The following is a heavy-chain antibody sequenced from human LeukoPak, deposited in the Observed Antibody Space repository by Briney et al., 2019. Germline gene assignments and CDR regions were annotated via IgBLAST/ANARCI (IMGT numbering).Heavy chain of an antibody. Sequence: GGSLRLSCAASGFTFSSYGMHWVRQAPGKGLEWVANINKDGGEKYYVDSVKGRFTISRDNAKNSLYLQMNSLRAEDTALYYCAKDQNTVATAPFDYWGLGTLVTVSS. J-gene: IGHJ4*02. V-gene: IGHV3-7*03. CDR3: AKDQNTVATAPFDY. CDR2: INKDGGEK. D-gene: IGHD4-17*01. CDR1: GFTFSSYG.